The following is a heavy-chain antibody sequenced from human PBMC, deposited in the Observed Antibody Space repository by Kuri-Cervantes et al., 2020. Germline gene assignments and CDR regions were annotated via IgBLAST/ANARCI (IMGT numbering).Heavy chain of an antibody. CDR2: INWNGGST. V-gene: IGHV3-20*04. D-gene: IGHD4-17*01. Sequence: LSLTCAASGFMFSTYAMSWVRQAPGKGLEWVSGINWNGGSTGYADSVKGRFTISTDNAKNSLYMQMDSLRPEDTAFYYCARYADYDSGHEDYWGQGTLVTVSS. CDR3: ARYADYDSGHEDY. J-gene: IGHJ4*02. CDR1: GFMFSTYA.